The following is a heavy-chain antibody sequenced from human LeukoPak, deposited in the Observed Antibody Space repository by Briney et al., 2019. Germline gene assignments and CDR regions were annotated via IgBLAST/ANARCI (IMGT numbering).Heavy chain of an antibody. Sequence: GESLKISCKGSGYSFISYWIGWVRQMPGKGLEWMGIIFPGDSDTRYSPSFLGEVTFSVDMSTATAYLEWSSLKAWDSAMYFCARERPGSSGWYTHWGQGTLVTVSS. D-gene: IGHD6-19*01. CDR2: IFPGDSDT. CDR1: GYSFISYW. V-gene: IGHV5-51*01. CDR3: ARERPGSSGWYTH. J-gene: IGHJ4*02.